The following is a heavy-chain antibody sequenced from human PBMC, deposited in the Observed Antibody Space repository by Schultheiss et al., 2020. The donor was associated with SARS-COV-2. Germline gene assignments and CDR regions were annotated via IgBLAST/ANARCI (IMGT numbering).Heavy chain of an antibody. CDR1: GGSISSGGYY. V-gene: IGHV4-61*08. J-gene: IGHJ5*02. CDR3: ASRRDYYDSSGYYYVSFPMGIDP. D-gene: IGHD3-22*01. CDR2: IYYSGST. Sequence: SETLSLTCTVSGGSISSGGYYWSWIRQPPGKGLEWIGYIYYSGSTYYNPSLKSRVTISVDTSKNQFSLKLSSVTAADTAVYYCASRRDYYDSSGYYYVSFPMGIDPWGQGTLVTVSS.